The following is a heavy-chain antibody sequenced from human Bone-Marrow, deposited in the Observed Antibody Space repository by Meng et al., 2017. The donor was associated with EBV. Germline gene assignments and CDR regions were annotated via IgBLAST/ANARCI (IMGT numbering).Heavy chain of an antibody. V-gene: IGHV4-39*01. CDR3: ARPFPSWQSPRLDPFGA. CDR1: GDSISSFYY. CDR2: VHYTGST. Sequence: QVQVRGSGPGQVKPSRPLSPTCTVSGDSISSFYYWGWIRQPPGRGLEWIGSVHYTGSTYYSPSLKSRVTVSVDTSKNQFSLRLTSVTAADTAVYYCARPFPSWQSPRLDPFGAWGQGTLVTVSS. J-gene: IGHJ5*02. D-gene: IGHD6-19*01.